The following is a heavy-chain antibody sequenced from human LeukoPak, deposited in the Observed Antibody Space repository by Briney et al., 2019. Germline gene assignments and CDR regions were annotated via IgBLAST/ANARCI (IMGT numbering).Heavy chain of an antibody. CDR3: AKDAGGYSSGWYPLFDY. J-gene: IGHJ4*02. CDR1: GFTFSNAW. D-gene: IGHD6-19*01. CDR2: IKSKLDDETT. V-gene: IGHV3-15*01. Sequence: KAGGSLRLSCAASGFTFSNAWMSWVRQAPGKGLEWVGRIKSKLDDETTDYAAPVKGRFTTSRDDSKNTLYLQMNSLRAEDTAVYYCAKDAGGYSSGWYPLFDYWGQGTLVTVSS.